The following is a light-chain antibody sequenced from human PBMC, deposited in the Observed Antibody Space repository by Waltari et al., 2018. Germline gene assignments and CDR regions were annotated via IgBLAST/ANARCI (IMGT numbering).Light chain of an antibody. CDR2: GAS. V-gene: IGKV3-20*01. CDR3: HQYGSSTGYT. J-gene: IGKJ2*01. Sequence: RASQSVTSSYLAWYQQKPGQAPRLLIYGASSRATGIPDRFSGSGSGTDFTLTISRLEPEDFAVYYCHQYGSSTGYTFGQGTKLEIK. CDR1: QSVTSSY.